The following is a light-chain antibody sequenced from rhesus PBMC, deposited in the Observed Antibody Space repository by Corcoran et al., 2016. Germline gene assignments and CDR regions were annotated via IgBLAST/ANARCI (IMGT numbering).Light chain of an antibody. V-gene: IGKV1-94*01. Sequence: DIQMTQSPSSLSASVGDRVTVTCRASQGINKELSWYQQKPGKAPRLLLYASSTLQTGVSSRFSVSGSGTDYTLTISSLQPEDVATYYCLQDYATPYSFGQGTKVEIK. J-gene: IGKJ2*01. CDR2: ASS. CDR1: QGINKE. CDR3: LQDYATPYS.